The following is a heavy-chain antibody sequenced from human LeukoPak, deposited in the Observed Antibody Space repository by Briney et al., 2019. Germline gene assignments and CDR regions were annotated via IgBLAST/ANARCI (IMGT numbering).Heavy chain of an antibody. J-gene: IGHJ4*02. V-gene: IGHV5-51*01. D-gene: IGHD6-19*01. CDR3: ARRAFSSGPFDS. CDR1: GYNFGNYW. CDR2: IYPGDSDT. Sequence: GESLKISCQGSGYNFGNYWIGWVRQVPGIGLEWMGIIYPGDSDTRYTPSFQGRVTISADTSTSTAYLQWSSLRASDTSMYYCARRAFSSGPFDSWGQGTLVTVSS.